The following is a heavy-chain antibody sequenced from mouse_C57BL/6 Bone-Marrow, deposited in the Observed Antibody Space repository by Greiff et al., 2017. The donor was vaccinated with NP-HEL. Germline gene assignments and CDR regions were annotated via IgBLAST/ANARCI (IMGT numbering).Heavy chain of an antibody. J-gene: IGHJ1*03. CDR1: GYAFSSYW. Sequence: VQLQESGAELVKPGASVKISCKASGYAFSSYWMNWVKQRPGKGLEWIGQIYPGDGDTNYNGKFKGKATLTADKSSSTAYMQLSSLTSEDSAVYFCARRYYGYWYFDVWGTGTTVTVSS. CDR3: ARRYYGYWYFDV. D-gene: IGHD1-1*01. CDR2: IYPGDGDT. V-gene: IGHV1-80*01.